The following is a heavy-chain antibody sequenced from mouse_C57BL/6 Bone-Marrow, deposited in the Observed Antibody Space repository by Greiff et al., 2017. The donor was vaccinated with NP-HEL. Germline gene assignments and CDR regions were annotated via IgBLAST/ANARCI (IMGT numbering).Heavy chain of an antibody. J-gene: IGHJ1*03. CDR3: ARDITTVVATDWYFDV. D-gene: IGHD1-1*01. V-gene: IGHV5-16*01. CDR2: INYDGSST. Sequence: EVKVVESEGGLVQPGSSMELSCTASGFTFSDYYMAWVRQVPEKGLEWVANINYDGSSTYYLDSLKSRFIISRDNAKNILYLQMSSLKSEDTATYYCARDITTVVATDWYFDVWGTGTTVTVSS. CDR1: GFTFSDYY.